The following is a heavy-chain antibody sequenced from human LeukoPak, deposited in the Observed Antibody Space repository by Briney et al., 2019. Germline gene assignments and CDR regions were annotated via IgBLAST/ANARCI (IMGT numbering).Heavy chain of an antibody. CDR3: ASLAYYYGSGSYLFYFDY. CDR1: GYTFSDYY. V-gene: IGHV1-2*02. CDR2: INPNSGDT. Sequence: ASVKVSCKTSGYTFSDYYIHWIRQAPGQGLEWVGWINPNSGDTDYAQKFQGRVTITADKSTSTAYMELSSLRSEDTAVYYCASLAYYYGSGSYLFYFDYWGQGTLVTVSS. J-gene: IGHJ4*02. D-gene: IGHD3-10*01.